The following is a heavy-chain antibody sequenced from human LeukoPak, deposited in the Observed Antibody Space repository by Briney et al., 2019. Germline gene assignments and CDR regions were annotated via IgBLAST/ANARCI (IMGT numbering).Heavy chain of an antibody. V-gene: IGHV3-15*01. Sequence: GGSLRLSCAASGFTFSNAWMSWVRQTPGTGLEWVGRIKSRSDGGTTDYAAPVKGRFTISRDDSKNTLYLQMNSLKPEDTAVYYCSTDQMPTPGWGQGALVTVSS. D-gene: IGHD1-1*01. CDR1: GFTFSNAW. CDR3: STDQMPTPG. CDR2: IKSRSDGGTT. J-gene: IGHJ4*02.